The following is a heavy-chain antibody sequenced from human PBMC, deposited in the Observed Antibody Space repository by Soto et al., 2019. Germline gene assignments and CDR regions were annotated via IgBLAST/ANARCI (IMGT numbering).Heavy chain of an antibody. J-gene: IGHJ4*02. D-gene: IGHD5-18*01. CDR3: ARVASYTAMASFDY. CDR1: GGSISSGGHY. V-gene: IGHV4-31*03. Sequence: PSETLSLTCTVSGGSISSGGHYWSWIRQHPGKGLEWIGYIYYSGSTYYNPSPKSRVTMSVDTSKNQFSLKLSSVTAADTAVYYCARVASYTAMASFDYRGQGTLVTVSS. CDR2: IYYSGST.